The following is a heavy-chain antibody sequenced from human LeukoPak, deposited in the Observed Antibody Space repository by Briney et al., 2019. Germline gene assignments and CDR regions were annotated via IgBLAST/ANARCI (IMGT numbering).Heavy chain of an antibody. CDR2: ISAYNGNT. CDR1: GYTFTSYG. D-gene: IGHD6-13*01. J-gene: IGHJ3*02. CDR3: ATEDSSSRPTLSDAFDI. V-gene: IGHV1-18*01. Sequence: VASVKVSCKASGYTFTSYGISWVRQAPGQGLEWMGWISAYNGNTNYAQKLQGRVTMTTDTSTSTAYMELRGLRSGDTAVYYCATEDSSSRPTLSDAFDIWGQGTMVTVSS.